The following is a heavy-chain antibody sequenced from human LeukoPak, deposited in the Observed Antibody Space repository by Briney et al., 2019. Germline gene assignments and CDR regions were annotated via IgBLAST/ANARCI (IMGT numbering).Heavy chain of an antibody. V-gene: IGHV4-59*01. J-gene: IGHJ4*02. CDR3: ASSRSSSGWSLIDY. CDR2: IYYSGST. CDR1: GGSINSYY. D-gene: IGHD6-19*01. Sequence: PSETLSLTCTVSGGSINSYYWSWIRQPPGKGLEWVGYIYYSGSTNYKPSLKRRVTISVDTSKNQFSLKLSSVTAADTAVYYCASSRSSSGWSLIDYWGQGTLVTVSS.